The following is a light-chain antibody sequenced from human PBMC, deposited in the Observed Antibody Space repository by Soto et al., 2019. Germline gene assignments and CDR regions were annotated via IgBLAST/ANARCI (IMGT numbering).Light chain of an antibody. CDR1: QSVSSSY. J-gene: IGKJ1*01. CDR2: GAS. V-gene: IGKV3-20*01. Sequence: EIVLTQSPGTLSLSPGERATLSCRASQSVSSSYLAWYQQKPGQALRLLIYGASSRATGIPDRFSGSGSGTDFTLTISRLEREDFAVYYCQQYGSSPRTFGQGTKVEIK. CDR3: QQYGSSPRT.